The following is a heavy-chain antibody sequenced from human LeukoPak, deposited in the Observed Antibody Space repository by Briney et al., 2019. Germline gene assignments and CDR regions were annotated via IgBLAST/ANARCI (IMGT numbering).Heavy chain of an antibody. D-gene: IGHD6-19*01. CDR2: ISSDGSRV. J-gene: IGHJ4*02. V-gene: IGHV3-74*01. Sequence: GGSLRLSCAASGFTFSDYWMHWVRQAPGKGLVWVSRISSDGSRVTYADSVKGRFTISRDNAKNALYLQMNSLRAEDTAVYYCASLGYSSGWSNFDYWGQGTLVTVSS. CDR3: ASLGYSSGWSNFDY. CDR1: GFTFSDYW.